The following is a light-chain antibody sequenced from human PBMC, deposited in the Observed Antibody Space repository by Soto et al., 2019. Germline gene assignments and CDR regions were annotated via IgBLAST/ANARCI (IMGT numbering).Light chain of an antibody. J-gene: IGLJ1*01. Sequence: QSALAQPPSASGSPGQSVTISCTGAGTDVGQYNYVSWYQQHPGKAPKLLIHHVSRRPSGVPARFSGSKSGNTASLTVSGLQAEDEAVYYCASYAGNSRYVFGTGTKVTVL. CDR1: GTDVGQYNY. CDR3: ASYAGNSRYV. CDR2: HVS. V-gene: IGLV2-8*01.